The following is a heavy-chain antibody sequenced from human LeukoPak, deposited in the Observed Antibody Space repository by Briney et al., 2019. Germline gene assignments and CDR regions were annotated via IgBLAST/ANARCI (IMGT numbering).Heavy chain of an antibody. CDR3: AGERQEDAFDI. Sequence: PSETLSLTCTVSGGSISSGGYYWSWIRQHPGKGLEWIGYIYYSGSTYYNPSLKSRVTISVDTSKNQFSLKLSSVTAADTAVYYCAGERQEDAFDIWGQGTMVTVSS. V-gene: IGHV4-31*03. CDR1: GGSISSGGYY. J-gene: IGHJ3*02. D-gene: IGHD1-1*01. CDR2: IYYSGST.